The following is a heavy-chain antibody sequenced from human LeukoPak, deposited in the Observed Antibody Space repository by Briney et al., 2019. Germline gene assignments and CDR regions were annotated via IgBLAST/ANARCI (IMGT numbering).Heavy chain of an antibody. CDR2: IYDSGTT. V-gene: IGHV4-59*08. D-gene: IGHD6-13*01. J-gene: IGHJ4*02. Sequence: SETLSLTCTVSGGSFGNYYWSWIRQPPGKGLEWIGYIYDSGTTNYNPSLKSRVTISVDTATNQFSLKLSSVTAADTAVYYCARALGAAGFSYYFDYWGQGTLVTVSS. CDR1: GGSFGNYY. CDR3: ARALGAAGFSYYFDY.